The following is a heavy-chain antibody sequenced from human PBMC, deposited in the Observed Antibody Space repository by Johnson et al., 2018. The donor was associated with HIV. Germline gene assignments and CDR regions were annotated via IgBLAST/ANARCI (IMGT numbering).Heavy chain of an antibody. CDR2: ISYEGSNK. Sequence: QVQLVESGGGVVQPGKSLRLSCAASGFTFSSYAIHWVRQAPGKGLEWVAVISYEGSNKYYADSVKGRLTISRDNSKNTLYLQMNSLRAEDTAVYYCARGYEQWPEYPQDIWGQGTMVTVSS. V-gene: IGHV3-30*14. CDR1: GFTFSSYA. D-gene: IGHD6-19*01. CDR3: ARGYEQWPEYPQDI. J-gene: IGHJ3*02.